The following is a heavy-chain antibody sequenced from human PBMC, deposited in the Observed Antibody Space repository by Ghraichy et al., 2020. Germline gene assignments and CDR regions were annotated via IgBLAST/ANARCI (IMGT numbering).Heavy chain of an antibody. Sequence: GSLRLSCAASGFTFSSYWMSWVRQAPGKGLEWVANIKQDGSEKYYVDSVKGRFTISRDNAKNSLYLQMNSLRAEDTAVYYCARVRIAAAGTDHDAFDIWGQGTMVTVSS. CDR3: ARVRIAAAGTDHDAFDI. CDR2: IKQDGSEK. D-gene: IGHD6-13*01. V-gene: IGHV3-7*01. J-gene: IGHJ3*02. CDR1: GFTFSSYW.